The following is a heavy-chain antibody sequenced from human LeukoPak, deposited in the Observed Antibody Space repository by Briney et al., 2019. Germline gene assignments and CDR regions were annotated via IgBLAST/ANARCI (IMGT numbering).Heavy chain of an antibody. CDR3: ARSGGYSSPQNY. J-gene: IGHJ4*02. Sequence: SETLSLTCSVSGGSISSYYWSWIRQPPGKGLEWIGYIYSSGSTNYKSSLKSRVTISVDTSKNQFSLKLSSVTAADTAVYYCARSGGYSSPQNYWGQGALVTVSS. CDR1: GGSISSYY. V-gene: IGHV4-59*01. D-gene: IGHD6-19*01. CDR2: IYSSGST.